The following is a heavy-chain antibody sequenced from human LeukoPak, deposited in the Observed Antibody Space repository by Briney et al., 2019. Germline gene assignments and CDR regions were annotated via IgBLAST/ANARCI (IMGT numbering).Heavy chain of an antibody. CDR3: ARVGIYYYDSSEVVDAFDI. V-gene: IGHV1-69*04. Sequence: SVKVSCKASGGTFSSYAISWVRQAPGQGLEWMGRIIPILDIANYAQKFQGRVTITADESTSTAYMELSSLRSEDTAVYYCARVGIYYYDSSEVVDAFDIWGQGTMVTVSS. CDR2: IIPILDIA. CDR1: GGTFSSYA. D-gene: IGHD3-22*01. J-gene: IGHJ3*02.